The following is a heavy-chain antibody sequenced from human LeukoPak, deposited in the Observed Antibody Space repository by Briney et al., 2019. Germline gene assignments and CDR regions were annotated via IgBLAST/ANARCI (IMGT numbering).Heavy chain of an antibody. J-gene: IGHJ5*02. CDR2: IKQDGSEK. CDR1: GFTFSSYW. Sequence: PGGSLRLSCAASGFTFSSYWMSWVRQAPGKGLEWVANIKQDGSEKYYVDSVKGRSTISRDNAKNSLYLQMNSLRAEDTAVYYCARHPRSTSFNWFDPWGQGTLVTVSS. CDR3: ARHPRSTSFNWFDP. V-gene: IGHV3-7*03. D-gene: IGHD2-2*01.